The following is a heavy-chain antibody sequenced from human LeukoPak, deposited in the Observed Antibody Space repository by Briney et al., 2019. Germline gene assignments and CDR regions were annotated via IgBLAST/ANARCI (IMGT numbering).Heavy chain of an antibody. CDR1: GGSIRGTTDY. CDR3: ARHPHYQGMDV. CDR2: IYYSGAT. V-gene: IGHV4-39*01. J-gene: IGHJ6*02. Sequence: SETLSLTCTVSGGSIRGTTDYWGWIRQSPGKGLEWIASIYYSGATYYNPSLKSRVTISIDTSKSQFSLRVRSVNVSDTAVYVCARHPHYQGMDVWGQGTTVVVSS.